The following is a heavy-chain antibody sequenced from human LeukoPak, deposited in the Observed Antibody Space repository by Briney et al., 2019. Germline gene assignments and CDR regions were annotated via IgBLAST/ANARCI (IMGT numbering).Heavy chain of an antibody. CDR2: ISHSGTT. V-gene: IGHV4-38-2*02. D-gene: IGHD3-16*01. CDR1: GYSITSGFS. Sequence: PSETLSLTCAVSGYSITSGFSWGWIRQPPGKGLEWIGTISHSGTTDYQSTLASRLTISMDTSKNLFSLRLTSVTAADTAVYYCAREGAVPGIDPWGQGTLVTVPS. CDR3: AREGAVPGIDP. J-gene: IGHJ5*02.